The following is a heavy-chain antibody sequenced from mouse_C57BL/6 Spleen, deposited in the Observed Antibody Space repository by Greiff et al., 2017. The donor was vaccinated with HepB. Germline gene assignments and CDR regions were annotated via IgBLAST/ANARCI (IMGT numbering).Heavy chain of an antibody. CDR3: AQLITTVALDY. CDR2: INPSSGYT. J-gene: IGHJ2*01. V-gene: IGHV1-4*01. D-gene: IGHD1-1*01. CDR1: GYTFTSYT. Sequence: QVQLQQSGAELARPGASVKMSCKASGYTFTSYTMHWVKQRPGQGLEWIGYINPSSGYTKYNQKFKDKATLTADKSSRTAYMQLSSLTSEDSAVYYCAQLITTVALDYWGQGTTLTVSS.